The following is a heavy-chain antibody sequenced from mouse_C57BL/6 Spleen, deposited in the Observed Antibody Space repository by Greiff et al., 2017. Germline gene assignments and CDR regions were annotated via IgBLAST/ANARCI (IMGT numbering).Heavy chain of an antibody. J-gene: IGHJ4*01. CDR3: AMGLSMDY. V-gene: IGHV2-2*01. Sequence: QVQLQQSGPGLVQPSQSLSITCTASGFSLTSYGVHWVRQSPGKGLEWLGVIWSGGSTDYNAAFISRLCISKDNTKSQDLFKMTSLQADDTAIFYCAMGLSMDYWCRGTSVTVSS. CDR2: IWSGGST. D-gene: IGHD2-4*01. CDR1: GFSLTSYG.